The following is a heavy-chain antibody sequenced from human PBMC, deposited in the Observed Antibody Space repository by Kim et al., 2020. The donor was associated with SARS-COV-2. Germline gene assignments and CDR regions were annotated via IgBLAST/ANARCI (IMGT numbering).Heavy chain of an antibody. J-gene: IGHJ4*02. Sequence: ADYVQGRFAISRDNSKKTLYLQMNSLRAEDTAVYYCAKGYCNSGSCCLDYWGQGTLITVSS. D-gene: IGHD2-15*01. CDR3: AKGYCNSGSCCLDY. V-gene: IGHV3-23*03.